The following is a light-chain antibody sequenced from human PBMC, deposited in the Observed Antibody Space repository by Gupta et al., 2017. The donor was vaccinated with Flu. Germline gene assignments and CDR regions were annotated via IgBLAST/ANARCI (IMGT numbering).Light chain of an antibody. Sequence: VTISCSGSSSNIGSNTVDWYQQFPGRAPTLLIYNNDQRPSGVPDRFSGSKSGTSASLAISGLLSDDEAEYYCAAWYDSLNGYVFGAGTKVAVL. V-gene: IGLV1-44*01. CDR2: NND. CDR3: AAWYDSLNGYV. CDR1: SSNIGSNT. J-gene: IGLJ1*01.